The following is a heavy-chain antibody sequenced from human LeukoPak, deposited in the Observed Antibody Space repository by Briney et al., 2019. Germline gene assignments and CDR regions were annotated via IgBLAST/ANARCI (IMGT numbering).Heavy chain of an antibody. J-gene: IGHJ6*03. CDR1: GGSFSGYY. V-gene: IGHV4-34*01. D-gene: IGHD4-11*01. Sequence: PSETLPLTCTVYGGSFSGYYWSWIRQPPGKGLEWIGEINHSGSTNYNPSLKSRVTISVDTSKNQFSLKLSSVTAADTAVYYCARAYSNVRGYYYYYYMDVWGKGTTVTVSS. CDR2: INHSGST. CDR3: ARAYSNVRGYYYYYYMDV.